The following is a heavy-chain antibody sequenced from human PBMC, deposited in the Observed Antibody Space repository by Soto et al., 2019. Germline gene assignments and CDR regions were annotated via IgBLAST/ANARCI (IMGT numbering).Heavy chain of an antibody. Sequence: GESLKVSCTASGYTFTSYWFGWVRQMPGKGLEWIGIIFPGDSDTRYSPSFQGQVTISADKSISTAYLQMNSLRAEDTAVYYCAKDLSVVVPAATLYWAQGTLVTVSS. V-gene: IGHV5-51*01. CDR1: GYTFTSYW. CDR2: IFPGDSDT. CDR3: AKDLSVVVPAATLY. D-gene: IGHD2-2*01. J-gene: IGHJ4*02.